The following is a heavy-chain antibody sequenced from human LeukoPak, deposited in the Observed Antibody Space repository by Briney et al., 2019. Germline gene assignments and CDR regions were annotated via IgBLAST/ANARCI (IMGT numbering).Heavy chain of an antibody. CDR3: ARAGYVWGSYRYPTNNWFDP. V-gene: IGHV4-34*01. CDR2: INHSGST. CDR1: GVSFSGYY. D-gene: IGHD3-16*02. J-gene: IGHJ5*02. Sequence: SETLSLTCAVYGVSFSGYYWSWIRQPPGKGLEWIGEINHSGSTNYNPSLKSRVTISVDTSKNQLSLKLSSVTAADTAVYYCARAGYVWGSYRYPTNNWFDPWGQGTLVTVSS.